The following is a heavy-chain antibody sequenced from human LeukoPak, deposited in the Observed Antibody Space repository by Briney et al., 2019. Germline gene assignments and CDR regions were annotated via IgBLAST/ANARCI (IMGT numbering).Heavy chain of an antibody. CDR3: ARDYGDYVFAFDI. CDR2: MYTNGSM. CDR1: GGSINSHY. D-gene: IGHD4-17*01. Sequence: SETLSFTCSVSGGSINSHYWSWTRQPDGKGLEWIGRMYTNGSMKKPSLKSRVTMSLDTSKNQFSLKLSSVTAADTAVYYCARDYGDYVFAFDIWGQGTMVTVSS. J-gene: IGHJ3*02. V-gene: IGHV4-4*07.